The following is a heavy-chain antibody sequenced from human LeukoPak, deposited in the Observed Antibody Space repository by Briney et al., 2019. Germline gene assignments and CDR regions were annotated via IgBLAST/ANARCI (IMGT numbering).Heavy chain of an antibody. D-gene: IGHD3-22*01. CDR3: ANMYYYDRSGYGMPYYFDY. V-gene: IGHV4-59*01. J-gene: IGHJ4*02. Sequence: SETPSLTCTVSGGSISSYYWSWIRQPPGKGLEWIGYIYYSGSTNYNPSLKSRVTISVDTSKNQFSLKLSSVTAADTAVYYCANMYYYDRSGYGMPYYFDYWGQGTLVTVSS. CDR2: IYYSGST. CDR1: GGSISSYY.